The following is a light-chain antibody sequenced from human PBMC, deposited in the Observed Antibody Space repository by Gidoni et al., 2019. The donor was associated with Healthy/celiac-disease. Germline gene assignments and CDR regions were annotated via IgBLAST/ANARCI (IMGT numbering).Light chain of an antibody. CDR2: DVS. CDR1: SSDVGGYNY. CDR3: SSYTSSSTLVV. Sequence: QSALTQPASVSGSPGQSITISCTGTSSDVGGYNYVSWYQQNPGKAPKLMFYDVSNRPSGVSNRFSGSKSGNTASLTISGLQAEDEADYYCSSYTSSSTLVVFGGGTKLTVL. V-gene: IGLV2-14*01. J-gene: IGLJ2*01.